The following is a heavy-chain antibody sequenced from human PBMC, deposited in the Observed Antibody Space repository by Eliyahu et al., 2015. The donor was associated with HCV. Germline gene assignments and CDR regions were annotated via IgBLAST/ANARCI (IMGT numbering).Heavy chain of an antibody. CDR2: INQGGREK. J-gene: IGHJ2*01. CDR3: ARDPGGAFSSGWLGNYWYFDL. Sequence: EVQLVESGGGLVQPGGSLRXSCAASGFIFXXYWLXXVRXAPGRGLEWVANINQGGREKYFVDSVKGRFTISRDNAENSLYLQMNSLRAEDTAVYYCARDPGGAFSSGWLGNYWYFDLWGRGTLVTVSS. V-gene: IGHV3-7*01. CDR1: GFIFXXYW. D-gene: IGHD6-19*01.